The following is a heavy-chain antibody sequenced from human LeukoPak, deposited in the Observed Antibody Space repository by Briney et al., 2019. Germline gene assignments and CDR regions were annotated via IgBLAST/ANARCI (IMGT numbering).Heavy chain of an antibody. V-gene: IGHV1-69*05. Sequence: SVKVSCKASGDTFSSYAISWVRQAPGQGLEWMGGIIPIFGTANYAQKFQGRVTITTDESTSTAYMELSSLRSEDTAVYYCASGGGSTVTTAADYWGQGTLVTVSS. CDR1: GDTFSSYA. CDR3: ASGGGSTVTTAADY. CDR2: IIPIFGTA. D-gene: IGHD4-11*01. J-gene: IGHJ4*02.